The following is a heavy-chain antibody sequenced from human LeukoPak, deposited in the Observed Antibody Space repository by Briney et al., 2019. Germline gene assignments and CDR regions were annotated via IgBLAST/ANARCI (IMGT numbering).Heavy chain of an antibody. V-gene: IGHV3-7*01. D-gene: IGHD3-22*01. CDR2: IKQDGSEK. CDR1: GFTFSSYW. J-gene: IGHJ4*02. CDR3: ARESSGYFY. Sequence: PGGSLRLSCVASGFTFSSYWMSWVRQAPGKGQEWVANIKQDGSEKYYVDSVKGRFTISRDNAKNSLFLQMNSLRAEDTAVYYCARESSGYFYWGQGTLVTLSS.